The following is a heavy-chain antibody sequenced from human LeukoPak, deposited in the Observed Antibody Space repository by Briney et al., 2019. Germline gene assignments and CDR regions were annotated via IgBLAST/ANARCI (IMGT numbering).Heavy chain of an antibody. J-gene: IGHJ6*02. Sequence: KPAGSLRLSCAASGFTFSAYYMSWNRQAPKKGLEWGSYISSSGSTIYYADSVKGRFTISRDNAKNSLYLQMNRLRAEDTAVYYCARDVTGYCTNGVCYGPGMDVWGQGTTVTVSS. V-gene: IGHV3-11*01. D-gene: IGHD2-8*01. CDR1: GFTFSAYY. CDR2: ISSSGSTI. CDR3: ARDVTGYCTNGVCYGPGMDV.